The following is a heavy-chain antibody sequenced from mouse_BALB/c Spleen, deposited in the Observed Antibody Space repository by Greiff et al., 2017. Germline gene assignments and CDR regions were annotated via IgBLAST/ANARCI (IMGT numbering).Heavy chain of an antibody. CDR1: GYTFTSYW. CDR3: APSGGTDAMDY. V-gene: IGHV1-53*01. CDR2: IYPYNGGT. D-gene: IGHD3-1*01. Sequence: QVQLQQPGAELVRPGASVKLSCKASGYTFTSYWMNWVKQRPEQGLEWIGYIYPYNGGTGYNQKFKSKATLTVDNSSSTAYMELRSLTSEDSAVYYCAPSGGTDAMDYWGQGTSVTVSS. J-gene: IGHJ4*01.